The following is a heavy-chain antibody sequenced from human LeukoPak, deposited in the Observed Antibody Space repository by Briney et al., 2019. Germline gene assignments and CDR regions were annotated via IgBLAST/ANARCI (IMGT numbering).Heavy chain of an antibody. V-gene: IGHV1-3*01. J-gene: IGHJ2*01. D-gene: IGHD3-10*01. Sequence: ASVKVSCKASGYTFISYVMHWVRQAPGQRLEWMGWINAGNGNTKYSQKFQGRVTITGDTSANTAYMELSNLRSEDTAVYYCARSWSSGSYYRDWYFDLWGHGTLVTVSS. CDR1: GYTFISYV. CDR3: ARSWSSGSYYRDWYFDL. CDR2: INAGNGNT.